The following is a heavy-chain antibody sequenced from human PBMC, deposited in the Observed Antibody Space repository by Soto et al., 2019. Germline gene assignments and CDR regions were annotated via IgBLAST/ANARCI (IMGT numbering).Heavy chain of an antibody. D-gene: IGHD3-9*01. J-gene: IGHJ5*02. CDR3: ARDTTYYDILTGYYRSRGNWFDP. CDR2: IHYSGSS. Sequence: NPSETLSLTCSVSGGSISGFHWSWIRQPPGKGLEWLGYIHYSGSSNYNPSLKSRLTILVDTSKNQIYLKLSSVAAADTAVYYWARDTTYYDILTGYYRSRGNWFDPWGQGTLVTVSS. CDR1: GGSISGFH. V-gene: IGHV4-59*01.